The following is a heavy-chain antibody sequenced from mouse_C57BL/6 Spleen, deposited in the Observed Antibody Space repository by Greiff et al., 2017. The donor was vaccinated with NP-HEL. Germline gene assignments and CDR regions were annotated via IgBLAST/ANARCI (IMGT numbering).Heavy chain of an antibody. D-gene: IGHD1-1*01. CDR2: IYPGSGNP. V-gene: IGHV1-76*01. CDR3: ARNYVSSSYFDY. CDR1: GYTFTDYY. Sequence: VQLQESGAELVRPGASVKLSCKASGYTFTDYYINWVKQRPGQGLEWIARIYPGSGNPYYNEKFKGKATLTAEKSSSTAYMQLSSLTSEYSAVYFCARNYVSSSYFDYWGQGTTLTVSS. J-gene: IGHJ2*01.